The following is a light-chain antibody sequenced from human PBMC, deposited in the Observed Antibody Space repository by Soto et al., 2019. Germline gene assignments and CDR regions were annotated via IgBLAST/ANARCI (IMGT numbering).Light chain of an antibody. CDR2: AAY. J-gene: IGKJ1*01. CDR3: QQYYSYPQT. Sequence: AIRMTQSPSSLSASTGDRVTITCRASQGISSYLAWYQQKPGKAPKLLLYAAYTLQSGVPSRFSGSGSGTDVTLTISCLQSEDFATYCCQQYYSYPQTFGQGTKVEIK. V-gene: IGKV1-8*01. CDR1: QGISSY.